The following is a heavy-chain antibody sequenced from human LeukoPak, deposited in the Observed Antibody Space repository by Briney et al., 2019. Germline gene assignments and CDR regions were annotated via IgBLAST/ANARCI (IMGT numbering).Heavy chain of an antibody. CDR1: GYSITSGYY. CDR2: IYHSGST. V-gene: IGHV4-38-2*02. CDR3: ARTTEGYAGGPGYSYYYYMDV. D-gene: IGHD5-12*01. J-gene: IGHJ6*03. Sequence: SETLSLTCTVSGYSITSGYYWGWIRQPPGKGLEWIGSIYHSGSTYYNASLKSRVTISVDTSKNQFSLKLRSVTAADTAVYYCARTTEGYAGGPGYSYYYYMDVWGKGTTVTISS.